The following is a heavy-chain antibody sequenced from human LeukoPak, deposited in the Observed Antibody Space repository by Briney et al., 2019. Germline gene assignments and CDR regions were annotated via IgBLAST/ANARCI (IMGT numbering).Heavy chain of an antibody. V-gene: IGHV3-74*01. Sequence: GGSLRLSCAASGFTFSSYWMHWVRQAPGKGLVWVSRINSDGSSTSYADSVKGRFTISRDNAKNTLYLQMNSLRAEDMAVYYCARGPSSGWYWFDPWGQGTLVTVSS. CDR3: ARGPSSGWYWFDP. CDR2: INSDGSST. J-gene: IGHJ5*02. CDR1: GFTFSSYW. D-gene: IGHD6-19*01.